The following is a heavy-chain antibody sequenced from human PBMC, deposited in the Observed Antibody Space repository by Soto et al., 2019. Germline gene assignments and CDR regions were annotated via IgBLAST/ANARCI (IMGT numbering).Heavy chain of an antibody. D-gene: IGHD3-3*01. CDR2: IIPIFGTA. CDR3: ARDRSYDFWSGYYTIYYYYYGMDV. J-gene: IGHJ6*02. Sequence: SVKVSCKASGGTFSSYAISWVRQAPGQGLEWMGGIIPIFGTANYAQKFQGRVTISADKSTSTAYMELSSLRSEDTAVYYCARDRSYDFWSGYYTIYYYYYGMDVWGQGTTVTVSS. CDR1: GGTFSSYA. V-gene: IGHV1-69*06.